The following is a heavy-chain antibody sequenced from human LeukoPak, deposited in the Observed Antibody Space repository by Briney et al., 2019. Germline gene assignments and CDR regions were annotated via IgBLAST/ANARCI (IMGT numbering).Heavy chain of an antibody. V-gene: IGHV4-59*11. CDR1: GDSFSSHY. Sequence: SETLSLTCTVSGDSFSSHYWSWLRQPPGKGLEWIGYMFDTRRTKANPSLESRVTLSADTSKNQLSLRLTSVTAADTAVYYCATIKRGSIFGYFDFWGQGILVTVSS. CDR3: ATIKRGSIFGYFDF. CDR2: MFDTRRT. J-gene: IGHJ4*02. D-gene: IGHD3-3*02.